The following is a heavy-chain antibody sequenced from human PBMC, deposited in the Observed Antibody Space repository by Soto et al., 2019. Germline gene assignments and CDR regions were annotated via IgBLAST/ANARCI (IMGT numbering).Heavy chain of an antibody. D-gene: IGHD3-22*01. CDR1: GNSISSRGYY. J-gene: IGHJ4*02. V-gene: IGHV4-31*03. CDR2: VYFTGTT. Sequence: TLSLTCTVSGNSISSRGYYWSWIRHHPGKGMEWLGHVYFTGTTDYNPSLKSRLTISVHTSKNQLSLSLTSETAANKAVYYCARVSWGYDRRGSYFKYYFFDYWGQGTPVTVSS. CDR3: ARVSWGYDRRGSYFKYYFFDY.